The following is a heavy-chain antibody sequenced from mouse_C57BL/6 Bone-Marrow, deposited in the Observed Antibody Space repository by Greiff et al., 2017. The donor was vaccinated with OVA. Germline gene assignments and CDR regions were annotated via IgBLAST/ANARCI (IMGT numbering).Heavy chain of an antibody. CDR2: IDPETGGT. D-gene: IGHD1-1*01. J-gene: IGHJ4*01. CDR1: GYTFTDYE. Sequence: QVQLQQSGAELVRPGASVTLSCKASGYTFTDYEMHWVKQTPVHGLEWIGAIDPETGGTAYNQKFKGKAILTADKSSSTAYMELRSLTSEDSAVYYCTRCTVVAPNYAMDYWGQGTSVTVSS. V-gene: IGHV1-15*01. CDR3: TRCTVVAPNYAMDY.